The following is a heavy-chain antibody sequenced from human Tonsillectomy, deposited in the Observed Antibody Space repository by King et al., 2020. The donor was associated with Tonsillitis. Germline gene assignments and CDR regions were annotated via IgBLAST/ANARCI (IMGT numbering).Heavy chain of an antibody. CDR2: INPNSDGT. CDR3: VRDSAWLTTVTRFDP. D-gene: IGHD4-17*01. Sequence: VQLVESGAEVKKPGASVKVSCQASGYTFTAYDIHWIRQAPGQGLEWMGWINPNSDGTNYAQKFQGRVTMTRDTPISTAYMELSRLRSDDTAVYYCVRDSAWLTTVTRFDPWGQGTLVSVSS. CDR1: GYTFTAYD. V-gene: IGHV1-2*02. J-gene: IGHJ5*02.